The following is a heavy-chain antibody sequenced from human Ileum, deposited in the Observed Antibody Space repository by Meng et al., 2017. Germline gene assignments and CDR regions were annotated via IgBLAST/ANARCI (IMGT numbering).Heavy chain of an antibody. D-gene: IGHD2/OR15-2a*01. CDR1: EFTFNNFA. J-gene: IGHJ4*02. Sequence: EVTLWESGGGRVQPGRSLTLSCVGSEFTFNNFAMAWVRQTPGKGLEWVASLSASGRTPEYADSVKGRFTVSRDNSKNALFLHMTNLRVADTALYSCAKGISVIPTAFDHWGQGTLVTVSS. V-gene: IGHV3-23*01. CDR3: AKGISVIPTAFDH. CDR2: LSASGRTP.